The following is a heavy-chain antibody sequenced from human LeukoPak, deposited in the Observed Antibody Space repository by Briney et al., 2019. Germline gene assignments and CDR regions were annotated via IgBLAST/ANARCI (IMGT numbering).Heavy chain of an antibody. CDR2: IYYSGST. Sequence: SETLSLTCTVSGGSISSSSYYWGWIRQPPGKGLEWIGSIYYSGSTYYNPSLKSRVTISVDTSKNQFSLKLSSVTAADTAVYYCARDWGWGYDHAFDIWGQGTMVTVSS. CDR3: ARDWGWGYDHAFDI. CDR1: GGSISSSSYY. V-gene: IGHV4-39*07. D-gene: IGHD3-3*01. J-gene: IGHJ3*02.